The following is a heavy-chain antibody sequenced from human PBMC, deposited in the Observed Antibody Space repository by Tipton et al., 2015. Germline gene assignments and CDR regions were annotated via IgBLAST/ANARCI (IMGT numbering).Heavy chain of an antibody. CDR2: IYYSGTT. CDR1: GGSISSTTHY. V-gene: IGHV4-39*01. D-gene: IGHD3-9*01. CDR3: ARLLTGHRLDY. Sequence: GLVKPSETLSLTCTVSGGSISSTTHYWGWIRQPPGKGLEWIGSIYYSGTTYYNPSLKSRVTISGDTSKNQFSLKLRSVTAADTAVYYCARLLTGHRLDYWGQGTLVTVSS. J-gene: IGHJ4*02.